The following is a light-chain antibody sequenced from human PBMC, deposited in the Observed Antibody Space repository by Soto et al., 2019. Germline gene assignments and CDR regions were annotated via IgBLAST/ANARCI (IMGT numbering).Light chain of an antibody. J-gene: IGKJ2*01. CDR2: DAS. Sequence: EIVLTQSPATLSLSPGERATLSCRASQSVGTYLAWYQHNPGQAPRLLIYDASNRATGIPARFSGSGSGTGFTLTISSPEPEDFAVYYCQQRYNWPNTFGQGTKLEIK. CDR3: QQRYNWPNT. V-gene: IGKV3-11*01. CDR1: QSVGTY.